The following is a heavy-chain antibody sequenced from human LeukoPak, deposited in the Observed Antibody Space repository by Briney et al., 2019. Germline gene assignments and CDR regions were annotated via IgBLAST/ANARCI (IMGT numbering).Heavy chain of an antibody. D-gene: IGHD4-17*01. CDR1: GYTLTELS. CDR2: ISSSSSYI. CDR3: ARRYGDPYSLNFDY. V-gene: IGHV3-21*01. Sequence: ASVKVSCKVSGYTLTELSMNWVRQAPGKGLEWVSSISSSSSYIYYADSVKGRFTISRDNAKNSLYLQMNSLRAEDTAVYYCARRYGDPYSLNFDYWGQGTLVTVSS. J-gene: IGHJ4*02.